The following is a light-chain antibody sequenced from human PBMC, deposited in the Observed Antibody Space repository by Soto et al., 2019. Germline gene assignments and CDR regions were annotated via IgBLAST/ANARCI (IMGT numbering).Light chain of an antibody. J-gene: IGLJ1*01. CDR2: EVI. Sequence: QSVLTQVASVSGSPGQSITISCTGTSSDVGTFNLVSWCQQHPGKAPRLMIYEVIKRPSGVSNRFSGSKSGNTASLTISGLQAEDEADYYCCPYAGSSVYVFGTGTKVTVL. CDR3: CPYAGSSVYV. V-gene: IGLV2-23*02. CDR1: SSDVGTFNL.